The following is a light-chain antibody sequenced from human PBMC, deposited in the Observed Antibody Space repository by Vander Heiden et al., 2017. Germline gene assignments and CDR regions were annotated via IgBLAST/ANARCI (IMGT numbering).Light chain of an antibody. CDR3: QTWGAGIHWV. Sequence: QLVLTQSPSASASLGASVTYTCTLSSGHRNYAIAWHQQQPEKGPRYLMKLHSDGSHNKGDGIPDRFSGSSSGAERYLVISNLQSEDEADYYCQTWGAGIHWVFGGGTKLTVL. CDR1: SGHRNYA. J-gene: IGLJ3*02. CDR2: LHSDGSH. V-gene: IGLV4-69*01.